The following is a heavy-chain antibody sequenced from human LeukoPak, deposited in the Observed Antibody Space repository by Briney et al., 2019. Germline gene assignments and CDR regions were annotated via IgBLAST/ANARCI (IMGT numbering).Heavy chain of an antibody. J-gene: IGHJ3*02. CDR1: GDSISSHY. D-gene: IGHD3-22*01. CDR3: ARLKGHYYDSSGSYRDI. V-gene: IGHV4-59*11. CDR2: IYYSGST. Sequence: PSETLSLTCTVSGDSISSHYWSWIRQPPGKGLEWIGYIYYSGSTNYNPSLKSRVTISVDTSKNQFSLKLTSVTAADTAVYYCARLKGHYYDSSGSYRDIWGQGTMVTVSS.